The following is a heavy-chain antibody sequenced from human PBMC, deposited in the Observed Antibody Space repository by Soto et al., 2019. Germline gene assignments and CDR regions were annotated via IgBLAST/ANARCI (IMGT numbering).Heavy chain of an antibody. J-gene: IGHJ4*02. CDR2: IYYSGST. CDR3: ARQRTSVVTQAYFDV. V-gene: IGHV4-39*01. Sequence: LSLTCTVSGGSIRSYYWGWIRQPPGKGLEWIGSIYYSGSTYNNPSLRSRVSMSIDTSKDQFSLKLKSVTAADTALYFCARQRTSVVTQAYFDVWGPGSLVTSPQ. D-gene: IGHD2-21*02. CDR1: GGSIRSYY.